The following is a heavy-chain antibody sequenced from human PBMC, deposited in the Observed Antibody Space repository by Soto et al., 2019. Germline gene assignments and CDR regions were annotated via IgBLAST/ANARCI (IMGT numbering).Heavy chain of an antibody. Sequence: QVNLQESGPGLVKPSETLSVTCTVSGGSISGHSWIWIRQPAGRGLEWIGHIYPSGSTSYNPSLRSRVTMSPDTSNNQIFLNLTSVTAADTAVFYCVRGRSYSVYDFWGPGTLVTVSS. V-gene: IGHV4-4*07. CDR1: GGSISGHS. J-gene: IGHJ1*01. D-gene: IGHD5-12*01. CDR3: VRGRSYSVYDF. CDR2: IYPSGST.